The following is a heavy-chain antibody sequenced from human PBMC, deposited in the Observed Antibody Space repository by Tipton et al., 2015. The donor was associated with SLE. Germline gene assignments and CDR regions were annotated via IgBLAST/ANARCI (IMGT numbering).Heavy chain of an antibody. V-gene: IGHV4-4*08. D-gene: IGHD1-20*01. J-gene: IGHJ4*02. CDR3: ARGYNWPDI. Sequence: TLSLTCTVSGDSFIHSHWILIRQLPGKRLEWIGFLSPTGTTNSNPSLKSRVTFSVDTSNKQFSLKLTSVTAADTAVYHCARGYNWPDIWGRGSLVTVPS. CDR2: LSPTGTT. CDR1: GDSFIHSH.